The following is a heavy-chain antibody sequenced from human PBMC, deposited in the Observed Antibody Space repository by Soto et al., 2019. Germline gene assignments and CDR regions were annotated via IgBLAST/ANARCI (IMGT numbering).Heavy chain of an antibody. CDR3: ASPPPGVDIVAYARY. V-gene: IGHV1-69*02. CDR1: GGTFSSYT. D-gene: IGHD5-12*01. CDR2: IIPILGIA. J-gene: IGHJ4*02. Sequence: QVQLVQSGAEVKKPGSSVKVSCKASGGTFSSYTISWVRQAPGQGLEWMGRIIPILGIANYAQKFQGRVTITADKTTSTADMELSSLRSEDTAVYYCASPPPGVDIVAYARYWGQGTLVTVSS.